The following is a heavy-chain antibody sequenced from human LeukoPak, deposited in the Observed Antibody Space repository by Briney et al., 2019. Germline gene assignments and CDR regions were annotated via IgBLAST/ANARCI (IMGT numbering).Heavy chain of an antibody. D-gene: IGHD1-26*01. J-gene: IGHJ4*02. CDR3: AKVRYSGSYYGYFDY. V-gene: IGHV3-23*01. CDR2: ISISGGST. Sequence: PGGSLRLSCAASGFTFSSYALSWVRKAPGKGLEWVSIISISGGSTYYADSVKGRFTISRDNSKSTLYLQMNSLRAGDTAVYYCAKVRYSGSYYGYFDYWGQGTLVTVSS. CDR1: GFTFSSYA.